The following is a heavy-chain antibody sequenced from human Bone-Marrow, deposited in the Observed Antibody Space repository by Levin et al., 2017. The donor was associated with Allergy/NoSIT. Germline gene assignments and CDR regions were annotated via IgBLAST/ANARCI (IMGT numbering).Heavy chain of an antibody. V-gene: IGHV3-30*04. CDR3: ARDYQTVTTQTFYYGMDV. J-gene: IGHJ6*02. CDR2: ISYDGTNN. D-gene: IGHD4-17*01. Sequence: GESLKISCAASGFIFSRHPMHWVRQAPGKGLEWVAIISYDGTNNYYADSVKGRFTISRDNSKKILYLQMNRLRPEDTAVYYFARDYQTVTTQTFYYGMDVWGQGTTVTVSS. CDR1: GFIFSRHP.